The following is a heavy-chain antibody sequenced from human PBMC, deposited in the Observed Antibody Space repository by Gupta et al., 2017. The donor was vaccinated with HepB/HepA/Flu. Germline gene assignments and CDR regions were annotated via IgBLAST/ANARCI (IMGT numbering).Heavy chain of an antibody. CDR1: GYTFTSYD. D-gene: IGHD2-21*01. CDR3: AREEPRCGNYYYGMDV. J-gene: IGHJ6*02. V-gene: IGHV1-8*01. Sequence: QVQLVQSGAEVKKPGASVKVSCKASGYTFTSYDINWVRQATGQGLEWMGWMNPNSGNTGYAQKFQGRVTMTRNTSISTAYMELSSLRSEDTAVYYCAREEPRCGNYYYGMDVWGQGTTVTVSS. CDR2: MNPNSGNT.